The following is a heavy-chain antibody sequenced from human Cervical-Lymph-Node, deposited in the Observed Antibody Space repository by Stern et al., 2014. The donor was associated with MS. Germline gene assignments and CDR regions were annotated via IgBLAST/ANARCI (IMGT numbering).Heavy chain of an antibody. CDR1: GYTLTELS. Sequence: QMQLVQSGAEVKKPGASVKVSCKVSGYTLTELSMHWVRQAPGKGLEWMGGFDPEDGETIYAQKFQGRVTMTEDTSTDTAYMELSSLRSEDTAVYYCATDRDDFRSGYSAPTKGYGLDAWGQGTTVTVTS. J-gene: IGHJ6*02. CDR3: ATDRDDFRSGYSAPTKGYGLDA. V-gene: IGHV1-24*01. D-gene: IGHD3-3*01. CDR2: FDPEDGET.